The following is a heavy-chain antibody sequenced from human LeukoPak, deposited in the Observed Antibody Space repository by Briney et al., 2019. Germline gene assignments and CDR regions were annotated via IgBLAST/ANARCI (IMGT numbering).Heavy chain of an antibody. Sequence: GGSLRLSCAASGFTFSSYALSWVRQAPGKGLEWVSVISASGGTTYYADSVKGRFTISRDTSKDTVYLQMHSLRAEDTAVYHCAKGDVLPSYPTFDYWGQGTLVTVSS. CDR1: GFTFSSYA. V-gene: IGHV3-23*01. D-gene: IGHD3-9*01. CDR2: ISASGGTT. CDR3: AKGDVLPSYPTFDY. J-gene: IGHJ4*02.